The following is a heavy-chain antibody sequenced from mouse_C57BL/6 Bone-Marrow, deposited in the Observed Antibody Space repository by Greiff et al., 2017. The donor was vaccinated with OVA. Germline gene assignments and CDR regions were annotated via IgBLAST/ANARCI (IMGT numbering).Heavy chain of an antibody. D-gene: IGHD2-3*01. CDR1: GYTFTSYW. CDR2: INPRNGGT. J-gene: IGHJ1*03. Sequence: VQLQQPGTELVKPGDSVKLSCKASGYTFTSYWMHWVKQRPGQGLEWIGNINPRNGGTNYNEKFKSKATLTVDKSSSTAYMQLSSLTSEDSAVYYCSIYDGSPYWDFDVWGTGTTVTVSS. CDR3: SIYDGSPYWDFDV. V-gene: IGHV1-53*01.